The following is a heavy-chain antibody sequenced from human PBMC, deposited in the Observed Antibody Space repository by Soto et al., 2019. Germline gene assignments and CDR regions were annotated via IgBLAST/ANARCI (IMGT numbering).Heavy chain of an antibody. Sequence: EVQLVESGGGLIQPGGSLRLSCAVSGFTVSNNYMSWVRQAPGKGLEGVSVIYSGGYTAYGDSVKGRFTISRDNSTHTLSLQMNSRRADDTAVYYCATHPGGGGYWGQGTLVTVSSDVWGQGTTVTVSS. D-gene: IGHD1-26*01. CDR2: IYSGGYT. CDR1: GFTVSNNY. V-gene: IGHV3-53*01. J-gene: IGHJ6*02. CDR3: ATHPGGGGYWGQGTLVTVSSDV.